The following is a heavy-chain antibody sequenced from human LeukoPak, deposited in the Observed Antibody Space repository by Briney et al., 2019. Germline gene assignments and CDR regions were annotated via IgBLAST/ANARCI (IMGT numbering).Heavy chain of an antibody. D-gene: IGHD2-2*01. Sequence: GGSLRLSCAASGFTFSSYGMHWVRQAPGKGLEWVAFIRYDGSNKYYADSVKGRFTISRDNSKNTLYLQMNSLRAEDTAVYYCAKDSMFEYQLLSAGYYMDVWGKGTTVTVSS. CDR3: AKDSMFEYQLLSAGYYMDV. CDR1: GFTFSSYG. J-gene: IGHJ6*03. CDR2: IRYDGSNK. V-gene: IGHV3-30*02.